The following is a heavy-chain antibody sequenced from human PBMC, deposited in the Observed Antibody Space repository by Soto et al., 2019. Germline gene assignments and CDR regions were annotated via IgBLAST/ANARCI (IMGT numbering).Heavy chain of an antibody. CDR2: INPNSGGT. CDR3: ARAWPPYYDSSEEPFDI. CDR1: GYTFTGYY. J-gene: IGHJ3*02. V-gene: IGHV1-2*02. Sequence: ASVKVSCKASGYTFTGYYMHWVRQAPGQGLEWMGWINPNSGGTNYAQKFQGRVTMTRDTSISTAYMELSRLRSDDTAVYYCARAWPPYYDSSEEPFDIWGQGTMVTVSS. D-gene: IGHD3-22*01.